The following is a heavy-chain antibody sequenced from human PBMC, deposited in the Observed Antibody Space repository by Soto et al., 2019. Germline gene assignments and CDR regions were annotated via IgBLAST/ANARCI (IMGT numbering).Heavy chain of an antibody. CDR2: ISYDGSNK. Sequence: QVQLVESGGGVVQPGRSLRLSCAASGFTFSSYGMHWVRQAPGKGLGWVAVISYDGSNKYYAGSVKGRFTISRDNSKNTLYLQMNSLRAEDTAVYYCAKGYSSSWDNAEYFQHWGQGTLVTVSS. D-gene: IGHD6-13*01. V-gene: IGHV3-30*18. CDR3: AKGYSSSWDNAEYFQH. J-gene: IGHJ1*01. CDR1: GFTFSSYG.